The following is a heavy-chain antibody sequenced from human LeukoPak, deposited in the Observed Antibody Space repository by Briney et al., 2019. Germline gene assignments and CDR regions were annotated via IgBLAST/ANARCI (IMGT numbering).Heavy chain of an antibody. V-gene: IGHV4-34*01. D-gene: IGHD3-10*01. Sequence: SETLSLTCAVYGGSFSGYYWSWIRQPPGKGLEWIGEINHSGSTNYNPSLKSRVTISVDTSKNQFSLKLSSVTAADTAVYYCARDHSGTYHYYYYMDVWGKGTTVTVSS. CDR1: GGSFSGYY. J-gene: IGHJ6*03. CDR3: ARDHSGTYHYYYYMDV. CDR2: INHSGST.